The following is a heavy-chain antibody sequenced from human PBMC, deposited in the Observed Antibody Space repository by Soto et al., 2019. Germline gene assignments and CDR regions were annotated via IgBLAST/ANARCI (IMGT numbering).Heavy chain of an antibody. J-gene: IGHJ3*02. D-gene: IGHD3-22*01. CDR3: ARKVRYDRSGYADAFDI. V-gene: IGHV1-18*04. CDR1: GYTFTSYG. Sequence: ASVKVSCKASGYTFTSYGITWVRHAPGQRLEWMGSISAHNGNTNYAQKLQDRVTMTTDTSTSTAHMELRSLRSDDTALYYCARKVRYDRSGYADAFDIWGQGKMVT. CDR2: ISAHNGNT.